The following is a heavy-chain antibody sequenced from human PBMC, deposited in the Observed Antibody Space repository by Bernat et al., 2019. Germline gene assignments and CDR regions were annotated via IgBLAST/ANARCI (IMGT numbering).Heavy chain of an antibody. CDR1: GFTFSSYA. CDR2: ISYDGSNK. D-gene: IGHD6-6*01. CDR3: ARGGPGIAARPLMDYYYGMDV. Sequence: QVQLVESGGGVVQPGRSLILSCAASGFTFSSYAMHWVRQAPGKVLAWVAVISYDGSNKYYADSVKGRFTISRDNSKNTLYLQMNSLRAEDTAVYYCARGGPGIAARPLMDYYYGMDVWGQGTTVTVSS. J-gene: IGHJ6*02. V-gene: IGHV3-30-3*01.